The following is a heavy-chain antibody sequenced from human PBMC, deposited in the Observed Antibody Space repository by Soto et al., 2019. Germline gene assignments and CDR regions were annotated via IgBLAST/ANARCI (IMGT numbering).Heavy chain of an antibody. CDR2: ISGSGGST. CDR3: ARNPYCSSTSCYPPGAYGMDV. D-gene: IGHD2-2*01. CDR1: GFTFSSYA. J-gene: IGHJ6*02. V-gene: IGHV3-23*01. Sequence: GGSLRLSCAASGFTFSSYAMSWVRQAPGKGLEWVSAISGSGGSTYYADSVKGRFTISRDNSKNTLYLQMNSLRAEDTAVYYCARNPYCSSTSCYPPGAYGMDVWGQGTTVTVSS.